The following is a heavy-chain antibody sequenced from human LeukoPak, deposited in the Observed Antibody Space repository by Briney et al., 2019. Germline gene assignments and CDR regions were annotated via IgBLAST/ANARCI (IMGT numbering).Heavy chain of an antibody. J-gene: IGHJ4*02. Sequence: PGGSLRLSCAASGFTFSSYGMHWVRQAPGKGLEWVAVIPYDGSNKYYADSVKGRFTISRDNSKNTLYLQMNSLRAEDTAVYYCAKEGPGGYNYFDYWGQGTLVTVSS. CDR3: AKEGPGGYNYFDY. D-gene: IGHD5-24*01. V-gene: IGHV3-30*18. CDR2: IPYDGSNK. CDR1: GFTFSSYG.